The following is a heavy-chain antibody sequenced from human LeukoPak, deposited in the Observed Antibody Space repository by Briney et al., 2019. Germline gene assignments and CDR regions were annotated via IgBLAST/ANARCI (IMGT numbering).Heavy chain of an antibody. V-gene: IGHV3-49*04. CDR2: IRSKADGGTT. Sequence: GGSLRLSCTASGFTFGDYAMSWVRQAPGKGLECVGFIRSKADGGTTQYAASVTGRFSIARDDSKSIDYLQMSSLKTEDTAVYYSNRVRSGNDFDYWGQGTLVTVSS. CDR3: NRVRSGNDFDY. CDR1: GFTFGDYA. J-gene: IGHJ4*02. D-gene: IGHD3-10*01.